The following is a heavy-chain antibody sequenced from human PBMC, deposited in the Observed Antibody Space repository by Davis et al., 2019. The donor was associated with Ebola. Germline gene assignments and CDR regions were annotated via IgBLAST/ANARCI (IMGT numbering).Heavy chain of an antibody. CDR2: IWDDGSNK. Sequence: GESLKISCAASGFTFSSYGMHWVRQAPGKGLQWVAVIWDDGSNKYYADSVRGRFTISRDNAKNTLYLQMNSLRAEDTAAYYCARDFDRVPGWGQGALVTVSS. CDR3: ARDFDRVPG. J-gene: IGHJ4*02. D-gene: IGHD3-22*01. CDR1: GFTFSSYG. V-gene: IGHV3-33*01.